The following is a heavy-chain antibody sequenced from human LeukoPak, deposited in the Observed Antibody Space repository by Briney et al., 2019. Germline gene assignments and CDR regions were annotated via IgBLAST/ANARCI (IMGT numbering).Heavy chain of an antibody. V-gene: IGHV4-39*01. CDR2: VYYSGST. Sequence: PSETLSLTCTVSGGSISSSSYYWGWIRQPPGKGLEWIGSVYYSGSTYYSPSLKSRVTISVDTSKNQFSLKLNSMTAADTAVYYCARHRLLGTNWFEAWGQGTLVTVSS. D-gene: IGHD1-14*01. CDR1: GGSISSSSYY. J-gene: IGHJ5*02. CDR3: ARHRLLGTNWFEA.